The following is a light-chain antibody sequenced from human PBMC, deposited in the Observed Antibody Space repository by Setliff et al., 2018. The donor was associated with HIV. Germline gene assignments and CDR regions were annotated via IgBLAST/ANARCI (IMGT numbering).Light chain of an antibody. CDR2: EVS. Sequence: QSALAQPPSASGSPGQSITISCTGTSSDVGSSKFVSWYQQHPGKAPKLLIYEVSNRPSGVSDRFTGSKSANTASLTISGLQAEDEADYYCGSYTTTNSFVFGTGTKVTVL. CDR3: GSYTTTNSFV. V-gene: IGLV2-14*01. CDR1: SSDVGSSKF. J-gene: IGLJ1*01.